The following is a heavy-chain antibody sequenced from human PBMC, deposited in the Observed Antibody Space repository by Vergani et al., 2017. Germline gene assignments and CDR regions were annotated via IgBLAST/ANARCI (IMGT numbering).Heavy chain of an antibody. CDR2: INPSGGHT. D-gene: IGHD3-9*01. V-gene: IGHV1-46*03. Sequence: QVQVVQPGAEVKKSGASVKVSCKTSGYTFSNYYMPWVRQAPGQGLEWMGIINPSGGHTNYAKKFQGRVTMTRDTSTSTVYMELSSLRSEDTAIYYCARGDYGILTGYRYWGQGTLVTVSA. CDR3: ARGDYGILTGYRY. CDR1: GYTFSNYY. J-gene: IGHJ4*02.